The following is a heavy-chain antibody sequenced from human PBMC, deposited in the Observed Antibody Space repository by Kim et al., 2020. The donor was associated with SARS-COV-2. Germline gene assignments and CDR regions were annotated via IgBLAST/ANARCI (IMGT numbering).Heavy chain of an antibody. CDR2: FDPEDGET. J-gene: IGHJ6*02. D-gene: IGHD6-19*01. V-gene: IGHV1-24*01. CDR1: GYTLTELS. Sequence: ASVKVSCKVSGYTLTELSMHWVRQAPGKGLEWMGGFDPEDGETIYAQKFQGRVTMTEDTSTDTAYMELSSLRSEDTAVYYCATTKKQWLSMDVWGQGTTVTVSS. CDR3: ATTKKQWLSMDV.